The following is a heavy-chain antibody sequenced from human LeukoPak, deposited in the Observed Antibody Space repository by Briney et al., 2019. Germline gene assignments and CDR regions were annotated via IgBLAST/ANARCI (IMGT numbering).Heavy chain of an antibody. CDR3: AKVSLNMVNDAFDI. CDR2: IRYDGSRK. J-gene: IGHJ3*02. D-gene: IGHD4/OR15-4a*01. Sequence: GGSLRLSCAASGFIFSSYGMHWLRQAPDKGLEWVAFIRYDGSRKYYADSVKGRFTISRDDSKNTLYLQMNSLRAEDTAMYYCAKVSLNMVNDAFDIWGQGTMVSVSS. CDR1: GFIFSSYG. V-gene: IGHV3-30*02.